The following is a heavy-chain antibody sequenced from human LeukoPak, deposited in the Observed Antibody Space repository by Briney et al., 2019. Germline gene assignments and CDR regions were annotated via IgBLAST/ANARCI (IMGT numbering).Heavy chain of an antibody. CDR3: ASVRAVAGLDY. CDR2: IYYSGST. CDR1: GGSVSSGSYY. J-gene: IGHJ4*02. D-gene: IGHD6-19*01. Sequence: PSETLSLTCTVSGGSVSSGSYYWSWIRQPPGKGLEWIGYIYYSGSTNYNPSLKSRVTISVDTSKNQFSLKLSSVTAADTAVYYCASVRAVAGLDYWGQGTLVTVSS. V-gene: IGHV4-61*01.